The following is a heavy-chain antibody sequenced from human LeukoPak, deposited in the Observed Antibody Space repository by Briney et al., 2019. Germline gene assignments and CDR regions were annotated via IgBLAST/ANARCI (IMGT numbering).Heavy chain of an antibody. J-gene: IGHJ1*01. CDR2: ISSSGSTT. CDR3: AKEEGYYYDSGGYYVEYFQH. Sequence: GGSLRLSCTASGFTFSSYSMNWVRQAPGKGLEWVSYISSSGSTTYYADSVKGRFTFSRDNSKNTLYLQMNSLRVEDTAVYYCAKEEGYYYDSGGYYVEYFQHWGQGTLVTVSS. D-gene: IGHD3-22*01. CDR1: GFTFSSYS. V-gene: IGHV3-48*01.